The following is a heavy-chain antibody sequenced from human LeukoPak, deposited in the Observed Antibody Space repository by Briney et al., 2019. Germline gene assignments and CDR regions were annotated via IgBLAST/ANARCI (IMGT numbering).Heavy chain of an antibody. CDR1: GFTFSSNA. Sequence: GGSLRLSCAASGFTFSSNAMSWVRQAPGKGLEWVSGTSGSGGATYYADSVKGRFSISRDNSKNTLYLQMNSLRAEDTAIYYCAKSPQWLVPSRFDPWGQGTLVTVSS. CDR3: AKSPQWLVPSRFDP. J-gene: IGHJ5*02. V-gene: IGHV3-23*01. D-gene: IGHD6-19*01. CDR2: TSGSGGAT.